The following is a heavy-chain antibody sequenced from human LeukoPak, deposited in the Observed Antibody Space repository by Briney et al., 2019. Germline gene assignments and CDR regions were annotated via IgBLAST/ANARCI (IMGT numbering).Heavy chain of an antibody. V-gene: IGHV3-48*01. CDR2: ISGSSSRI. CDR1: GFSFSSYS. CDR3: ARAPPDYGGYTNDY. J-gene: IGHJ4*02. Sequence: GGSLRLSCAASGFSFSSYSMNWVRQAPGKGLEWVSYISGSSSRIYYADSVKGRFIISRDNAKTSLYLQMNSLRAEDTAVYYCARAPPDYGGYTNDYWGQGTLVTVSS. D-gene: IGHD4-23*01.